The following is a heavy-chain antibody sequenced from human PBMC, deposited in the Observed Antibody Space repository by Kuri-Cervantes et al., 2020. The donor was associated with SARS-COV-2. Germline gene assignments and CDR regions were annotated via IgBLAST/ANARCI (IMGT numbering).Heavy chain of an antibody. J-gene: IGHJ6*03. D-gene: IGHD6-25*01. CDR1: RGPINRSPYF. V-gene: IGHV4-39*07. CDR3: ARARIAADGGYYYMDV. CDR2: INHSGST. Sequence: GSLRLSCTVSRGPINRSPYFWGWIRQPPGKGLEWIGEINHSGSTNYNPSLKSRVTISVDTSKNQFSLKLSSVTAADTAVYYCARARIAADGGYYYMDVWGKGTTVTV.